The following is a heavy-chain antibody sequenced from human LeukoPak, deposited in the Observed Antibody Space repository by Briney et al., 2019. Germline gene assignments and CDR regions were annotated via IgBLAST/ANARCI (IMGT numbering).Heavy chain of an antibody. J-gene: IGHJ5*02. D-gene: IGHD2-2*01. CDR2: INPNSGGT. V-gene: IGHV1-2*02. CDR1: GYTFTGYY. CDR3: ARDDGVVPAAMGSNWFDP. Sequence: ASVKVSCKASGYTFTGYYMHWVRQAPGQGLEWMGWINPNSGGTNYAQKFQGRDTMTRDTSISTAYMELSRLRSDDTAVYYCARDDGVVPAAMGSNWFDPWGQGTLVTVSS.